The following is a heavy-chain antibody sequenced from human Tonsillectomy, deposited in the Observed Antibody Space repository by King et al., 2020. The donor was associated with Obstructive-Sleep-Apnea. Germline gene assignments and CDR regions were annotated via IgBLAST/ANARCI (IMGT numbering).Heavy chain of an antibody. CDR1: GFTFSIYA. CDR3: ARGGAGNSPKVYY. J-gene: IGHJ4*02. Sequence: VKLVESGGGVVQPGRSLRLSCAGSGFTFSIYAMQWVRQASGKGLEWVVVILYDGRNKYFADSLKGRFTISRDNSRTTLYLQMNSLRAEDTAVYYCARGGAGNSPKVYYWGQGTLVTVSS. D-gene: IGHD4-23*01. CDR2: ILYDGRNK. V-gene: IGHV3-30*04.